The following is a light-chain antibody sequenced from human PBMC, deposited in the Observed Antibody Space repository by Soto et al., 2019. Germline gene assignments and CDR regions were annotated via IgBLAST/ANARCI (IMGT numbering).Light chain of an antibody. CDR1: NIGHKG. V-gene: IGLV3-21*02. CDR3: QVWDRVSDHYV. Sequence: SYELAQPPSMSVAPGQTARITCGGNNIGHKGVHWYQQKPGQAPVLVVFDDSDRPSGIPERFSGSDSENTATLTISRVEAGDEADYYCQVWDRVSDHYVFGNGTKV. J-gene: IGLJ1*01. CDR2: DDS.